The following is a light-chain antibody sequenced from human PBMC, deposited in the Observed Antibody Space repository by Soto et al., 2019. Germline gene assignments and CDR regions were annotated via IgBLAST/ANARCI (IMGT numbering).Light chain of an antibody. Sequence: QSALTQPPSVSGSPGQSVTISCTGTSSDFGVYNRASWYQQSPGTAPKLIIYEVTNRPSGVPDRFSGSKSGNTASLTISGLQAEDEADYYCSSFTNSNTWVLGGGTKLTVL. CDR2: EVT. J-gene: IGLJ3*02. CDR1: SSDFGVYNR. CDR3: SSFTNSNTWV. V-gene: IGLV2-18*02.